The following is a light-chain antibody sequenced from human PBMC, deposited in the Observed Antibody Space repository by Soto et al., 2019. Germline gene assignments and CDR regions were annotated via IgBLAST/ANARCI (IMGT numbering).Light chain of an antibody. Sequence: QSALTQPASVSGSPGQSITISCTGTSSDVGGYNHVSWYQQHPGKAPKLMIYEVSNRPSGVSNRFSGSKSGNTASLTISGHQDEDESDYYCSANTSSTSVFGAGTKLTVL. CDR2: EVS. V-gene: IGLV2-14*01. J-gene: IGLJ2*01. CDR3: SANTSSTSV. CDR1: SSDVGGYNH.